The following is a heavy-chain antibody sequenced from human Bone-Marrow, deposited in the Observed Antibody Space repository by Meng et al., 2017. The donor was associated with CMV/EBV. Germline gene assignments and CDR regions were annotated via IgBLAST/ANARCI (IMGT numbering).Heavy chain of an antibody. CDR1: GFSFSTHW. J-gene: IGHJ4*02. Sequence: KVSCKASGFSFSTHWIGYVRQMPGKGLEWIGIIYPADSDTKYSPSFQGQVTISADKPTGTAYLQWGSLKASDTAIYYCARSQTGSYYGLDYWGQGTLVTVSS. V-gene: IGHV5-51*04. D-gene: IGHD3-10*01. CDR2: IYPADSDT. CDR3: ARSQTGSYYGLDY.